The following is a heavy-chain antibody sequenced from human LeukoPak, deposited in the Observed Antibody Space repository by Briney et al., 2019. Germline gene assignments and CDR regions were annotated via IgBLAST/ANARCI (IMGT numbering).Heavy chain of an antibody. CDR3: AKDITSSSWYGYFDY. J-gene: IGHJ4*02. D-gene: IGHD6-13*01. Sequence: GGSLRLSCAASRFTFDAYTMHWVRQAPGKGLEWVSLITWDGGSTYYADSVKGRFTISRDNSKNSLYLQMNSLRTEDTALYYCAKDITSSSWYGYFDYWGQGTLVTVSS. V-gene: IGHV3-43*01. CDR2: ITWDGGST. CDR1: RFTFDAYT.